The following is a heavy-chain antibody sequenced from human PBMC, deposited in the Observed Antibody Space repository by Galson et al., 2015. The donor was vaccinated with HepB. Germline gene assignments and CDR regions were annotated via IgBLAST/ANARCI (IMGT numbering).Heavy chain of an antibody. V-gene: IGHV3-23*01. CDR3: ARRVEGAFDV. CDR2: ILSDGTT. CDR1: GFTFSRYT. Sequence: SLRLSCAASGFTFSRYTMGWVRQAPGKGLEWVSAILSDGTTSYIDSVKGRFTISRDNSQNRLYLQTNRLRDDDAALYYCARRVEGAFDVWGQGTMVTVSS. J-gene: IGHJ3*01.